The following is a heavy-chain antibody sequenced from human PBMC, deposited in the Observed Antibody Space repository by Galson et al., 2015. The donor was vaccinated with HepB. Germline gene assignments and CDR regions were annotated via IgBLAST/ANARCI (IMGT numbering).Heavy chain of an antibody. J-gene: IGHJ6*02. V-gene: IGHV3-21*06. CDR2: ICSNSSYI. CDR1: GFTFSDYG. CDR3: ARVDCSGHPSHGLGIDV. D-gene: IGHD2-15*01. Sequence: SLRLSCAASGFTFSDYGMNWVRQAPGKGLEWVSSICSNSSYIYYADSVKGRFTTSRDNAKNSLCLQMNSLRAEDTAMYYCARVDCSGHPSHGLGIDVRGQWYAATV.